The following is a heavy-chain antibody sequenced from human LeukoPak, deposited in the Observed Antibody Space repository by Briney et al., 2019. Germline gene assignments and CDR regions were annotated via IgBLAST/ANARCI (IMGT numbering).Heavy chain of an antibody. CDR2: ISGNGAST. V-gene: IGHV3-23*01. CDR3: AKDLNTDFWSGYYGYFDY. Sequence: GGSLRLSCAASGFTFSTCAMNWVRQAPGRGLEWVSGISGNGASTYYADSVKGRFTISRDNSKNTLYLQMNSLRAEDTAVYYCAKDLNTDFWSGYYGYFDYRGQGTLVTVSS. D-gene: IGHD3-3*01. J-gene: IGHJ4*02. CDR1: GFTFSTCA.